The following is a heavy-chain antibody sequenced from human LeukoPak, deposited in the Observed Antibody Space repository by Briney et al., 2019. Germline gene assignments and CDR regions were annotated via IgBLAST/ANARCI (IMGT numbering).Heavy chain of an antibody. CDR2: ISYDGSNK. CDR3: AKVRGAYYYGSGSYGESFFDY. CDR1: GFTFSSYA. J-gene: IGHJ4*02. Sequence: PGRSLRLSCVASGFTFSSYAMHRVRQAPGKGPEGVAVISYDGSNKDYADAVKGRFTISRDNSKNTEYLQMTSLRAEDTVVYYCAKVRGAYYYGSGSYGESFFDYWGQGTLVTVSS. V-gene: IGHV3-30*04. D-gene: IGHD3-10*01.